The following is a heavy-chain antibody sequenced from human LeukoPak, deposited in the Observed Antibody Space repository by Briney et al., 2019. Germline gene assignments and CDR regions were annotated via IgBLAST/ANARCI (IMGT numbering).Heavy chain of an antibody. CDR3: ARVGYYESSGYYEY. D-gene: IGHD3-22*01. Sequence: ASVKVSCKASGYTFTSYGIGWVRQAPGQGLEWMGWISAYNGNTNYAQKLQGRVTMTTDTSTSTAYMELRSLRSDDTAVYYCARVGYYESSGYYEYWGQGTLVTVSS. J-gene: IGHJ4*02. V-gene: IGHV1-18*01. CDR2: ISAYNGNT. CDR1: GYTFTSYG.